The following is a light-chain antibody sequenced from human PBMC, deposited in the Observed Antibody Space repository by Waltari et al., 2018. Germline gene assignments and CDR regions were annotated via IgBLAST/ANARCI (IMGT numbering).Light chain of an antibody. CDR3: YQHSSGYS. CDR1: QSVSSC. J-gene: IGKJ2*03. V-gene: IGKV3-11*01. Sequence: VILTQSPATLSLSPGERATLSCRASQSVSSCFAWYQQKPGQAPRLLIHSASSRATGIPDRFSGSGSGTEFTLTISSLEPEDVGVYHCYQHSSGYSFGQGTKVEIK. CDR2: SAS.